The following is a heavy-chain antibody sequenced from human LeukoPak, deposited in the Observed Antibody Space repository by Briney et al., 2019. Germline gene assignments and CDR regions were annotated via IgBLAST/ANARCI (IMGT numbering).Heavy chain of an antibody. V-gene: IGHV3-48*01. CDR1: GFTFSSYA. CDR2: ISSSSSTI. D-gene: IGHD2-15*01. CDR3: AREVTPYY. J-gene: IGHJ4*02. Sequence: PGGSLRLSCAATGFTFSSYAMHWVRQAPGKGLEWVSYISSSSSTIYYADSVKGRFTISRDNAKNSLYLQMNSLRAEDTAVYYCAREVTPYYWGQGTLVTVSS.